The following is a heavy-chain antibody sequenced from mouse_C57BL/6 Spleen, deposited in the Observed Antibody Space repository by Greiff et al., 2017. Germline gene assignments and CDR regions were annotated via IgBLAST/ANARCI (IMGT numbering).Heavy chain of an antibody. CDR2: IYPGDGDT. Sequence: VQLQQSGAELVKPGASVKISCKASGYAFSSYWMNWVKQRPGKGLEWIGQIYPGDGDTNYNGKFKGKATLTADKSSSTAYMQLSSLTSEDSAVYFCARSPLYYGSSFHFDYWGQGTTLTVSS. J-gene: IGHJ2*01. D-gene: IGHD1-1*01. CDR3: ARSPLYYGSSFHFDY. CDR1: GYAFSSYW. V-gene: IGHV1-80*01.